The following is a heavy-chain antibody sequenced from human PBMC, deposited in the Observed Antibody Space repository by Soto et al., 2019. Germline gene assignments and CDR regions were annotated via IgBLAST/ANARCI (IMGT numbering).Heavy chain of an antibody. CDR3: ARDTARAMVRIYYGMDV. D-gene: IGHD3-10*01. CDR1: GFTFSSYG. Sequence: QVQLVESGGGVVQPGRSLRLSCAASGFTFSSYGMHWVRQAPGKGLEWVAVICYDGSNKYYADSVKGRFTISRDNSKNTLYLQMKSLRAEDTAVYYCARDTARAMVRIYYGMDVWGQGTTVTVSS. V-gene: IGHV3-33*01. J-gene: IGHJ6*02. CDR2: ICYDGSNK.